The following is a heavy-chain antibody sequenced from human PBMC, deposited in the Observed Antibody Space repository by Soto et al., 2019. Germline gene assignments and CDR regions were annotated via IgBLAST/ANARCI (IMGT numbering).Heavy chain of an antibody. V-gene: IGHV1-2*02. Sequence: ASVKVFCKASGYTFTGYYMHWVRQAPGQGLEWMGWINPNSGGTNYAQKFQGRVTMTRDTSISTAYMELSRLRSDDTAVYYCARDIFVAVAGTPNYYYYGMDVWGQGTTVTVSS. CDR2: INPNSGGT. J-gene: IGHJ6*02. CDR3: ARDIFVAVAGTPNYYYYGMDV. CDR1: GYTFTGYY. D-gene: IGHD6-19*01.